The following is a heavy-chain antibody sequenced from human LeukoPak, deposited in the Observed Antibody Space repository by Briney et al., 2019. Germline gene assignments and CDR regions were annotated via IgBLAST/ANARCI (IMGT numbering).Heavy chain of an antibody. V-gene: IGHV1-2*02. J-gene: IGHJ4*02. CDR3: ARDLSRYYDSSGYYYDDY. D-gene: IGHD3-22*01. Sequence: ASVKVSCKASGYTFTGYYMHWVRQAPGQGLEWMGWINPNSGGTNYAQKFQGRVTTTRDTSISTAYMELSRLRSDDTAVYYCARDLSRYYDSSGYYYDDYWGQGTLVTVSS. CDR2: INPNSGGT. CDR1: GYTFTGYY.